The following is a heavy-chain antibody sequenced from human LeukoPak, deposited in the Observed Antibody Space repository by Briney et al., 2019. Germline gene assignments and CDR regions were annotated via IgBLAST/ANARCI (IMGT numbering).Heavy chain of an antibody. V-gene: IGHV3-23*01. CDR3: AKGRYDSSGFNWAA. Sequence: PGGSLRLSCAASGFTFSSYAMSWVRQAPGKGLEWVSAISGGGGSTYYADSVKGRFTISRDNSKNTLYLQMNSLRAEDTAVYYCAKGRYDSSGFNWAAWGQGTLVTVSS. D-gene: IGHD3-22*01. J-gene: IGHJ4*02. CDR1: GFTFSSYA. CDR2: ISGGGGST.